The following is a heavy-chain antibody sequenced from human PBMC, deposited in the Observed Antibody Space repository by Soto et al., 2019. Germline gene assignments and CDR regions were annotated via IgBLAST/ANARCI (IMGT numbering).Heavy chain of an antibody. J-gene: IGHJ2*01. V-gene: IGHV3-23*01. D-gene: IGHD4-17*01. Sequence: EVQLLESGGGLVQPGGSLRLSCAASGFTFSIYAMNWVRQAPGKGLEWVSVISGSGGSTYYADSVKGRFTISRDNSKNTLYLQMNSLRAEDTAFYYCARRTVGWYFDLWGRGTLVTVSS. CDR1: GFTFSIYA. CDR3: ARRTVGWYFDL. CDR2: ISGSGGST.